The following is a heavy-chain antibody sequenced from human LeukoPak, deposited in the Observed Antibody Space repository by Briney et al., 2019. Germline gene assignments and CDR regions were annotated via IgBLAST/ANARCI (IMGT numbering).Heavy chain of an antibody. D-gene: IGHD6-25*01. CDR2: IYYSGST. J-gene: IGHJ4*02. CDR3: ARVEPSGYFDY. Sequence: SETLSLTCTVSGGSISSYYWSWIRQPPGKGLEWIGYIYYSGSTNYNPSLKSRVTISVDTSKNQFSLKLSSVTAADTAVYYCARVEPSGYFDYWGQGTLVTVSS. CDR1: GGSISSYY. V-gene: IGHV4-59*01.